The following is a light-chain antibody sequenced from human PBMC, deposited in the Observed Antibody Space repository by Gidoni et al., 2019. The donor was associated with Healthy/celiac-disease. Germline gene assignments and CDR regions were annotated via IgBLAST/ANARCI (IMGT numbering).Light chain of an antibody. Sequence: DIQMTQSPSSLSASLGDRVNITCRASQSISSYLNWYQQKPGKAPKLLIYAASSLQSGVPSRFSGSGSGTDFTLTISSLQPEDFATYYCQQSYSTPLTFGPGTKVEIK. CDR2: AAS. CDR1: QSISSY. CDR3: QQSYSTPLT. V-gene: IGKV1-39*01. J-gene: IGKJ3*01.